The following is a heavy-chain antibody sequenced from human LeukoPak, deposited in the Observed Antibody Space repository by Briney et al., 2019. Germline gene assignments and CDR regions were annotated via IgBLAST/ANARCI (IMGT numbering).Heavy chain of an antibody. J-gene: IGHJ4*02. CDR1: GFTFSSYG. V-gene: IGHV3-33*01. Sequence: PGRSLRLSCAASGFTFSSYGMHWVRQAPGKGLEWVAVIWYDGSSKYYADSVKGRFTISRDNSKNTLYLQMNSLRAEDTAVYYCARNSGWPPEFHFDYWGQGTLVTVSS. CDR3: ARNSGWPPEFHFDY. CDR2: IWYDGSSK. D-gene: IGHD5-12*01.